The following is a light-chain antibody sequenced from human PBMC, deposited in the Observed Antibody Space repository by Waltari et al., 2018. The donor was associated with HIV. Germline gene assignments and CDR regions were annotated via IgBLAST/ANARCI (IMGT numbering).Light chain of an antibody. J-gene: IGLJ3*02. CDR1: SSSIGNYT. CDR2: SNN. CDR3: STWDASLNGWL. Sequence: QSVLTQPPSASGTPGQRVTISCSGSSSSIGNYTINWYRQLPGMAPKLLIYSNNQRPSGVPDRFSGSKSGTSASLAISGLQSEDEADYSCSTWDASLNGWLFGGGTKLTVL. V-gene: IGLV1-44*01.